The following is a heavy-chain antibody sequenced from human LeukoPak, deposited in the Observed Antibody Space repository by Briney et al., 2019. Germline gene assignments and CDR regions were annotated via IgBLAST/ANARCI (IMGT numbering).Heavy chain of an antibody. V-gene: IGHV3-23*01. D-gene: IGHD3-3*01. J-gene: IGHJ5*02. CDR2: ISGSGGST. CDR3: AKAWDHGPIGGFFDP. CDR1: GFTFSSNA. Sequence: GGSLRLSCAASGFTFSSNAMHWVRQAPGKGLEWVSAISGSGGSTYYADSVKGRFTISRDNSKNTLYLQMNSLRAEDTAVYYCAKAWDHGPIGGFFDPWGQGTLVTVSS.